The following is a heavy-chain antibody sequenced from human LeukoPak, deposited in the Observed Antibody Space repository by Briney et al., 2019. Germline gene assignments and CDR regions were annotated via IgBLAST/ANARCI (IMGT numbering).Heavy chain of an antibody. J-gene: IGHJ4*02. Sequence: GGSLRLSCAASGFTFSSYSMNWVRQAPGKGLEWVANINLDGGDKSYVGSVKGRFTISRDNAKNSLYLQMNSLGAEDTAVYYCARDYDYSLDYWGQGTLVTVSS. D-gene: IGHD4/OR15-4a*01. V-gene: IGHV3-7*01. CDR3: ARDYDYSLDY. CDR1: GFTFSSYS. CDR2: INLDGGDK.